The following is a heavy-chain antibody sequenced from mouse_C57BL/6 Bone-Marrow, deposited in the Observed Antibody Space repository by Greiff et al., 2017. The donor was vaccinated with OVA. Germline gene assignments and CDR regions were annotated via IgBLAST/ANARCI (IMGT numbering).Heavy chain of an antibody. J-gene: IGHJ2*01. CDR1: GYSITSGYY. Sequence: EVKLLESGPGLVKPSQSLSLTCSVTGYSITSGYYWNWIRQFPGNKLEWMGYISYDGSNNYNPSLKNRISITRDTSKNQFFLKLNSVTTEDTATYYCARAWDITTGYFDYWGQGTTLTVSS. D-gene: IGHD1-1*01. CDR3: ARAWDITTGYFDY. V-gene: IGHV3-6*01. CDR2: ISYDGSN.